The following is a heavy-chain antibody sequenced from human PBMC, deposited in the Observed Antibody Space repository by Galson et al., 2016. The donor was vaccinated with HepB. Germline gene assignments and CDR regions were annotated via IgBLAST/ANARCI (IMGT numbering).Heavy chain of an antibody. CDR2: IYPDDSDT. CDR3: ARQATGTTSDASGI. CDR1: GYSFPTYW. D-gene: IGHD1-7*01. V-gene: IGHV5-51*01. J-gene: IGHJ3*02. Sequence: QSGAEVKKPGESLKISCQGSGYSFPTYWVAWVRQAPGKGLEWMGIIYPDDSDTRYSPSFEGQVTFSADKSISTAYLQWSSLKASDTAIYYCARQATGTTSDASGICGQGTMVIVSS.